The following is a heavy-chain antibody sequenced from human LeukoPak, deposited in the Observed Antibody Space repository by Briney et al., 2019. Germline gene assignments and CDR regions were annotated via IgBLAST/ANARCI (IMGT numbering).Heavy chain of an antibody. J-gene: IGHJ4*02. CDR3: AKIIVGATDFDY. CDR2: ISYDGSNK. Sequence: PGGSLRLSCAASGFTFSSYAMHWVRQAPGKGLEWVAVISYDGSNKYYADSVKGRFTISRDNSKNTLYLQMNSLRAEDTAVYYCAKIIVGATDFDYWGQGTLVTVSS. V-gene: IGHV3-30*18. CDR1: GFTFSSYA. D-gene: IGHD1-26*01.